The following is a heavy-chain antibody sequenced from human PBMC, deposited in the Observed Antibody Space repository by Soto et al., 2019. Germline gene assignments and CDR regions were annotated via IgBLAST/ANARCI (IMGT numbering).Heavy chain of an antibody. V-gene: IGHV4-4*07. CDR3: ARDPKYYYDSSGDDWYFDL. CDR2: IYTSGST. D-gene: IGHD3-22*01. CDR1: GGSISSYY. J-gene: IGHJ2*01. Sequence: PSETLSLTCTVSGGSISSYYWSWIRQPAGKGLEWIGRIYTSGSTNYNPSLKSRVTMSVDTSKNQFSLKLSSVTAADTAVYYCARDPKYYYDSSGDDWYFDLWGRGTLVTVSS.